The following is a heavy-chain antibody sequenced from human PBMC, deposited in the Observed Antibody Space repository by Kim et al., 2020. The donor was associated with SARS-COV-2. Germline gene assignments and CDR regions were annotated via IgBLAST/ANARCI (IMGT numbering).Heavy chain of an antibody. CDR1: GYTFTSYD. CDR3: AREKSPKKPITIFGVVPPTWYYYYGMDV. V-gene: IGHV1-8*01. CDR2: MNPNSGNT. Sequence: ASVKVSCKASGYTFTSYDINWVRQATGQGLEWMGWMNPNSGNTGYAQKFQGRVTMTRNTSISTAYMELSSLRSEDTAVYYCAREKSPKKPITIFGVVPPTWYYYYGMDVWGQGTTVTVSS. J-gene: IGHJ6*02. D-gene: IGHD3-3*01.